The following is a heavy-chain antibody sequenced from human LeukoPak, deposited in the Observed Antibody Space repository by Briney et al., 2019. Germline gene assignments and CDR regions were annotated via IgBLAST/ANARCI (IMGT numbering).Heavy chain of an antibody. CDR1: GGSLSGQY. CDR2: IHPSGST. D-gene: IGHD4-11*01. V-gene: IGHV4-34*01. CDR3: ARGYDNSKTGY. Sequence: SETLSLACAVHGGSLSGQYWSWIRQPPGKRLEWIGEIHPSGSTNYNPSLESRVIMSLDTSKNQFSLRLSSVTAADTGLYYCARGYDNSKTGYWGRGTLVTVSS. J-gene: IGHJ4*02.